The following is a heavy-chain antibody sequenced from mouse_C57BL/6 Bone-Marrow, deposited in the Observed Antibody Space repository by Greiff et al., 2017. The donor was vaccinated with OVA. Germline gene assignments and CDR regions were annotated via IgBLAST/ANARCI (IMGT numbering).Heavy chain of an antibody. J-gene: IGHJ1*03. CDR3: AIYYGSRYWYFDV. V-gene: IGHV1-59*01. Sequence: QVQLQQPGAELVRPGTSVKLSCKASGYTFTSYWMHWVKQRPGQGLEWIGVIDPSDSYTNYNQKFKGKATLTVDTSSSTAYMQLSSLTSEDSAVYYCAIYYGSRYWYFDVWGTGTTVTVSS. CDR1: GYTFTSYW. CDR2: IDPSDSYT. D-gene: IGHD1-1*01.